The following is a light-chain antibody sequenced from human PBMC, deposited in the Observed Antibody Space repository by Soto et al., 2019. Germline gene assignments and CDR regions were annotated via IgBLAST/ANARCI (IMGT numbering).Light chain of an antibody. Sequence: QRALTQPPSATGSPGQSVPISCTGTSSDIGGYNYVSWYQQHPGKAPKLMIYEVSKRPSGVPDRFSGSKSGNTASLTVSGLQAEDEADYYCSSYAGSNNYVFGTGTKVTVL. CDR3: SSYAGSNNYV. CDR1: SSDIGGYNY. V-gene: IGLV2-8*01. CDR2: EVS. J-gene: IGLJ1*01.